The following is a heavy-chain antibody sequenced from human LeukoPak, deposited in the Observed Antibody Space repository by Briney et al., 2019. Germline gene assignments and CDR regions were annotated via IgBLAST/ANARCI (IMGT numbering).Heavy chain of an antibody. V-gene: IGHV4-34*01. CDR2: INHSGST. CDR1: GGSFSGYY. Sequence: SETLSLTCAVYGGSFSGYYWGWIRQPPGKGLEWIGEINHSGSTNYNPSLKSRVTISVDTSKNQFSLKLSSVTAADTAVYYCARGGITMVLAYWGQGTLVTVSS. D-gene: IGHD3-10*01. J-gene: IGHJ4*02. CDR3: ARGGITMVLAY.